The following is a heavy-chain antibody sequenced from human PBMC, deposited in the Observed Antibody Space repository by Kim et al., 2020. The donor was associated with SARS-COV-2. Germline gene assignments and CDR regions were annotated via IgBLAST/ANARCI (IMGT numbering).Heavy chain of an antibody. D-gene: IGHD3-10*01. J-gene: IGHJ5*02. CDR2: INTNTGNP. Sequence: ASVKVSCKASGYTFTSYAMNWVRQAPGQGLEWMGLINTNTGNPTYAQGFTGRFVFSLDTSVSTAYLQISSLKAEDTAVYYCARDVFKFYGSGSYYGWFDPWGQGTLVTVSS. CDR1: GYTFTSYA. V-gene: IGHV7-4-1*02. CDR3: ARDVFKFYGSGSYYGWFDP.